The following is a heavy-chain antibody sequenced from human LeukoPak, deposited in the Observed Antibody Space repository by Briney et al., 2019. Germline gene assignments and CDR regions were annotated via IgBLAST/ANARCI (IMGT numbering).Heavy chain of an antibody. J-gene: IGHJ4*02. V-gene: IGHV4-59*01. CDR2: IYYSGST. CDR1: GGSISSYY. Sequence: PSETLSLTRTVSGGSISSYYWSWIRQPPGKGLEWIGYIYYSGSTNYNPSLKSRVTISVDTSKNQFSLKLSSVTAADTAVYYCARSSGRSGTTSYFDYWGQGTLVTVSS. D-gene: IGHD1-7*01. CDR3: ARSSGRSGTTSYFDY.